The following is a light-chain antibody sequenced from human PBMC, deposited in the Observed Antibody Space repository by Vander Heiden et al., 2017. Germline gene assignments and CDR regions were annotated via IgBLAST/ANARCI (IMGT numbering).Light chain of an antibody. Sequence: EIVLTQSPGTLSSSPGERAIVSFSLSQTISSSYLAWYQQGPGQAPRLLIYGVSSRATGMPDRFSGSGSGTDFTLTNSRLEPEDFAVYYCQHDGSSPYTFGQGTKLEIK. CDR1: QTISSSY. CDR3: QHDGSSPYT. J-gene: IGKJ2*01. CDR2: GVS. V-gene: IGKV3-20*01.